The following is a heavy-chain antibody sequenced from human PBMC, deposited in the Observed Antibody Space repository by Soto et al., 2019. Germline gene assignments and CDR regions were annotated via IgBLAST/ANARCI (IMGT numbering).Heavy chain of an antibody. J-gene: IGHJ4*02. D-gene: IGHD3-10*01. V-gene: IGHV4-59*08. CDR3: ARHVGGALDY. CDR2: IYYSGST. Sequence: QVQLQESGPGLVKPSETLSLTCTVSGGSISSYYWSWIRQPPGKGLEWIGYIYYSGSTNYNPSLKSRVTISVDTSKNQFSLKLSSVTAADTAVYYCARHVGGALDYWGQGTLVTVSS. CDR1: GGSISSYY.